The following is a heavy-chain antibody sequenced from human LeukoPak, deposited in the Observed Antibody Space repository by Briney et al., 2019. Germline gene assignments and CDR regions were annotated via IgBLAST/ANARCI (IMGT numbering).Heavy chain of an antibody. J-gene: IGHJ4*02. CDR2: ISSSSGTI. CDR3: ARDPDF. V-gene: IGHV3-48*01. Sequence: GTSLRLSCAASGFIFTNYGMNWVRQAPGKGLDWVSYISSSSGTIYYADSVKGRFTISRGNAKNSLYLQMNSLRAEDTAVYYCARDPDFWGQGILVTVSS. CDR1: GFIFTNYG.